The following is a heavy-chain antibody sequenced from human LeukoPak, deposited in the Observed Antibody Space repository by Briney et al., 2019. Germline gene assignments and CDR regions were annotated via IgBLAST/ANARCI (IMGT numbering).Heavy chain of an antibody. V-gene: IGHV3-7*01. CDR1: GFTFSSYA. J-gene: IGHJ6*02. CDR3: ARVPTAIQLLYVDYYYGMDV. D-gene: IGHD5-18*01. Sequence: RSGGSLRLSCAASGFTFSSYAMSWVRQAPGKGLEWVANIKQDGSEKYYVDSVKGRFTISRDNAKNSLYLQMNSLRAEDTAVYYCARVPTAIQLLYVDYYYGMDVWGQGTTVTVSS. CDR2: IKQDGSEK.